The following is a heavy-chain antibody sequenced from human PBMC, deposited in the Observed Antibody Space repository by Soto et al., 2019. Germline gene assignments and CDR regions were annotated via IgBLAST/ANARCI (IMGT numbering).Heavy chain of an antibody. J-gene: IGHJ3*02. D-gene: IGHD6-19*01. CDR2: MNPNSGNT. CDR3: ARGRYSSGWYGNNAFDI. V-gene: IGHV1-8*01. Sequence: ASVKVSCKASGYTFTSYDINWVRQATGQGLEWMGWMNPNSGNTGYAQKFQGRVTMTRNTSISTAYMELSSLRSEDTAVYYCARGRYSSGWYGNNAFDIWGQGTMVTVSS. CDR1: GYTFTSYD.